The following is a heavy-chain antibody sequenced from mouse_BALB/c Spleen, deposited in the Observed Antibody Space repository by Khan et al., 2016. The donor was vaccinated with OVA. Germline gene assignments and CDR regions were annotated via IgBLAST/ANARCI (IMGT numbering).Heavy chain of an antibody. Sequence: EVQLVESGGGLVQPGGSLKLSCATSGFTFSDYYMYWVRQTPEKRLEWVAYLSNRGTTPYYPDTVRGRFTISSDNAKNPLYLQMSRLESEDTAMYYCAREGDDGGLAYWGQGTLVTVSA. D-gene: IGHD2-3*01. CDR3: AREGDDGGLAY. CDR1: GFTFSDYY. J-gene: IGHJ3*01. V-gene: IGHV5-12*02. CDR2: LSNRGTTP.